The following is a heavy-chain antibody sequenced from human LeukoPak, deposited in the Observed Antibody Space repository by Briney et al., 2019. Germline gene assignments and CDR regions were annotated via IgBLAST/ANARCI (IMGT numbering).Heavy chain of an antibody. V-gene: IGHV3-48*03. CDR3: ARDVRSYY. J-gene: IGHJ4*02. D-gene: IGHD3-10*02. Sequence: GGSLRLSCAASGFTFSSYEMNWVRQAPGKGLEWASYITSSGTTIYYADSVKGRFTISRDNAKNSLYLQMNSLRAEDTAVYYCARDVRSYYWGQGTLVTVSS. CDR2: ITSSGTTI. CDR1: GFTFSSYE.